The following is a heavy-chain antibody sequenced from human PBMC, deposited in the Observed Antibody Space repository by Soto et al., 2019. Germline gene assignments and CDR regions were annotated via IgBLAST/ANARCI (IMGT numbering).Heavy chain of an antibody. CDR1: GGSISSSNW. CDR2: IYHSGST. J-gene: IGHJ6*02. CDR3: ARLRFLEWLSYYYGMDV. V-gene: IGHV4-4*02. Sequence: SETLSLTCAVSGGSISSSNWWSWVRQPPGKGLEWIGEIYHSGSTNYNPSLKSRVTISVDKSKNQFSLKLSSVAAADTAVYYCARLRFLEWLSYYYGMDVWGQGTTVT. D-gene: IGHD3-3*01.